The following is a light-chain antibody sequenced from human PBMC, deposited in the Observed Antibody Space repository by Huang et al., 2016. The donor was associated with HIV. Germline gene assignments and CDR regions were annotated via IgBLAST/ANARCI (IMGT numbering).Light chain of an antibody. CDR1: LSVSSSY. CDR3: QQYGSSRT. CDR2: GAS. V-gene: IGKV3-20*01. J-gene: IGKJ1*01. Sequence: ERVMTQSPATVSLSPGERATLSCRASLSVSSSYLAWYQQKPGQAPRLLIYGASSRATGIPDRFSGSGSGTDFTLTISRLEPEDFAVYYCQQYGSSRTFGQGTKVEIK.